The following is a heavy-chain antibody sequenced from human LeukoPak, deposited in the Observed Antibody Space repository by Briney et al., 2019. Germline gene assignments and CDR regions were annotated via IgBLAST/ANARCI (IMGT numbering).Heavy chain of an antibody. CDR2: IYTSGST. J-gene: IGHJ4*02. CDR3: ARDFFPRYCSSTSCRYFDY. Sequence: PSETLPLTCTVSGNSISSGDNYWSWIRQPAGKGLEWIGRIYTSGSTNYNPSLKSRVTISVDTSKNQFSLKLSSVTAADTAVYYCARDFFPRYCSSTSCRYFDYWGQGTLVTVSS. D-gene: IGHD2-2*01. CDR1: GNSISSGDNY. V-gene: IGHV4-61*02.